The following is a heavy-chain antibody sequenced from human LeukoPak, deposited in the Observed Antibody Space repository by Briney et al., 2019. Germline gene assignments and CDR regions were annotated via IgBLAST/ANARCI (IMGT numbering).Heavy chain of an antibody. CDR2: ISYDGSNK. V-gene: IGHV3-30*18. Sequence: GGSLRLSCAASGFTFSSYGMHWVRQAPGKGLEWVAVISYDGSNKYYADSVKGRFTISRDNSKNTLYLQMNSLRAEDTAVYYCAKPLREYQPLYGMDVWGQGTTVTVSS. D-gene: IGHD2-2*01. CDR1: GFTFSSYG. J-gene: IGHJ6*02. CDR3: AKPLREYQPLYGMDV.